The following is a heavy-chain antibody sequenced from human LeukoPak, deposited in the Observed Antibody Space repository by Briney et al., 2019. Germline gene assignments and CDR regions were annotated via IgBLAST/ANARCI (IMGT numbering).Heavy chain of an antibody. CDR3: ARASKEREWLPLYYYYYYMDV. Sequence: ASVKVSCKASGGTFSSYAISWVRQAPGQGLEWMGGIIPIFGTANYAQKFQGRVTITADESTSTAYMELSSLRSEDTAVYYCARASKEREWLPLYYYYYYMDVWGKGTTVTVSS. CDR1: GGTFSSYA. J-gene: IGHJ6*03. V-gene: IGHV1-69*13. D-gene: IGHD6-19*01. CDR2: IIPIFGTA.